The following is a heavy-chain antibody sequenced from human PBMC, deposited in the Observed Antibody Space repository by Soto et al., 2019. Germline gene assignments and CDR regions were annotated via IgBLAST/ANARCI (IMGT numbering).Heavy chain of an antibody. CDR3: ARDLGYCSGGSCFRRYYYYGMDV. CDR2: IKQDGSEK. V-gene: IGHV3-7*05. Sequence: GGSLRLSCAASGFTFSSYWMSWVRQAPGKGLEWVANIKQDGSEKYYVDSVKGRFTISRDNAKNSLYLQMNSLRAEDTAVYYCARDLGYCSGGSCFRRYYYYGMDVWGQGTTVTVSS. CDR1: GFTFSSYW. D-gene: IGHD2-15*01. J-gene: IGHJ6*02.